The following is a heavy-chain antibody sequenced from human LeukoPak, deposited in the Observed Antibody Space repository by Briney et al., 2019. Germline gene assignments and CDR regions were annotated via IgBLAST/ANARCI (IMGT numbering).Heavy chain of an antibody. CDR3: ARGEVSLGYCSSTSCAMDV. V-gene: IGHV3-66*01. CDR1: GFTVSSNY. CDR2: IYSGGST. J-gene: IGHJ6*02. Sequence: GGSLRLSCAASGFTVSSNYMSWVRQAPGKGLEWVSVIYSGGSTYYADSVKGRFTISRDNSKNTLYLQMNSLRAEDTAVYYCARGEVSLGYCSSTSCAMDVWGQGTTVTASS. D-gene: IGHD2-2*01.